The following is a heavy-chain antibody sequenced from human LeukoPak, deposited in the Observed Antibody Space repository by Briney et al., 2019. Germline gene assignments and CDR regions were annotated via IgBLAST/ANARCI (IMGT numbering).Heavy chain of an antibody. CDR3: ARVPVIRGSGSYYIDY. V-gene: IGHV4-59*01. J-gene: IGHJ4*02. CDR1: GGSISSYY. Sequence: PSETLSLTRTVSGGSISSYYWSWIRQPPGKGLEWIGFIYYSGTTNYNPSLKSRVTISVDTSKNQFSLKLSSVTAADTAVYYCARVPVIRGSGSYYIDYWGQGTLVTVSS. CDR2: IYYSGTT. D-gene: IGHD3-10*01.